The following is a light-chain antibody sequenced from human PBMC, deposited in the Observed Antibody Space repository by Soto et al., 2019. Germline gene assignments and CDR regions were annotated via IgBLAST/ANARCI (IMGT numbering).Light chain of an antibody. V-gene: IGKV3-11*01. CDR1: QNIDTY. J-gene: IGKJ5*01. CDR2: DAV. Sequence: EIVLTQSPATLSSSPGERATLSCRASQNIDTYLAWYQQKPGQAPRLLIYDAVDRATGIPARFIGSGSGTDFTLTISSLEPEDFAVYYCQQRQYWPPITFGQGTRLEI. CDR3: QQRQYWPPIT.